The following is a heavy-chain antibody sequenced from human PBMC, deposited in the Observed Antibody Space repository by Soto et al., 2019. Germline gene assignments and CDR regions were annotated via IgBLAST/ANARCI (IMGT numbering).Heavy chain of an antibody. CDR3: ARVSRGYCSGGSCYGRYYYYYMDV. CDR2: ISSSSSTI. Sequence: SGGSLRLSCAASGFTFSSYSMNWVRQAPGKGLEWVSYISSSSSTIYYADSVKGRFTISRDNAKNSLYLQMNSLRAEDTAFYYCARVSRGYCSGGSCYGRYYYYYMDVWGKGTTVTVSS. V-gene: IGHV3-48*01. CDR1: GFTFSSYS. J-gene: IGHJ6*03. D-gene: IGHD2-15*01.